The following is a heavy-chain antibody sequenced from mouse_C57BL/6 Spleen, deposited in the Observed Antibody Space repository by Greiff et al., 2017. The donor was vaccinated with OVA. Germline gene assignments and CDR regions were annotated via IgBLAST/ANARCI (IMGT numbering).Heavy chain of an antibody. Sequence: QVQLQQPGAELVKPGASVKLSCKASGYTFTSYWMQWVKQRPGQGLEWIGEIDPSDSYTNYNQKFKGKATLTVDTSSSTAYMQLSSLTSEDSAVYYCARRGYSNYSFAMDYWGQGTSVTVSS. D-gene: IGHD2-5*01. CDR1: GYTFTSYW. CDR2: IDPSDSYT. J-gene: IGHJ4*01. CDR3: ARRGYSNYSFAMDY. V-gene: IGHV1-50*01.